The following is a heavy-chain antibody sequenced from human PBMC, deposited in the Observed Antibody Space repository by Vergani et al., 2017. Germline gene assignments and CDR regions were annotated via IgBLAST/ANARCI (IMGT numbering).Heavy chain of an antibody. CDR1: GFSLSTSGMC. D-gene: IGHD3-22*01. CDR2: IDWDDDK. CDR3: ARINYYDSSGYIPYY. V-gene: IGHV2-70*15. J-gene: IGHJ4*02. Sequence: QVTLRESGPALVKPTQTLTLTCTFSGFSLSTSGMCVSWIRQPPGKALEWLARIDWDDDKYYSTSLKTRLTISKDTSKNQVVLTMTNMDPVDTATYYCARINYYDSSGYIPYYWGQGTLVTVSS.